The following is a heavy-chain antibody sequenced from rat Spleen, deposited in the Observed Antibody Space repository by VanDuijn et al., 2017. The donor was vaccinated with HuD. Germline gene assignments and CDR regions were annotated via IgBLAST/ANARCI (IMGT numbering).Heavy chain of an antibody. CDR3: TRRPLLLQWYYFDY. J-gene: IGHJ2*01. V-gene: IGHV5-31*01. D-gene: IGHD1-1*01. CDR1: GFTLNDYW. CDR2: ITNIAGGT. Sequence: EVQLVESGGGLVQPGRSLKLSCVASGFTLNDYWMTWIRQAPGKGLEWIASITNIAGGTYYADSVKGRFTISRDDAKNTLSLQMNSLRSEDTATYYCTRRPLLLQWYYFDYWGQGVMVTVSS.